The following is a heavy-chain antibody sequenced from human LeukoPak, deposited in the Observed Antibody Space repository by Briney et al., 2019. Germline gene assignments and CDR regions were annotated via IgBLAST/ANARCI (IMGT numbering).Heavy chain of an antibody. J-gene: IGHJ4*02. CDR3: AKCLGSTTWYGGDY. Sequence: PGGSLRLSCAASGFTFSSYSMNWVRQAPGKGLEWVSYISSSGSTIYYADSVKGRFTISRDNAKNSLYLQMNSLRAEDTAVYYCAKCLGSTTWYGGDYWGQGTLVTVSS. CDR1: GFTFSSYS. CDR2: ISSSGSTI. D-gene: IGHD6-13*01. V-gene: IGHV3-48*04.